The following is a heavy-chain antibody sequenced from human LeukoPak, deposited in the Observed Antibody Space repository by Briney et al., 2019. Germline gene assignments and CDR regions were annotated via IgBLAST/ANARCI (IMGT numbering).Heavy chain of an antibody. CDR2: IKQDESEK. CDR1: GVTFGNYW. V-gene: IGHV3-7*01. D-gene: IGHD6-19*01. CDR3: ARDSRSGWYAEYFDY. J-gene: IGHJ4*02. Sequence: GGSLRLSCVASGVTFGNYWMSWVRQAPGKGLEWVANIKQDESEKYYVDSVKGRFTISRDNAKNSLYLQMNSLRAEDTAVYYCARDSRSGWYAEYFDYWGQGTLVTVSS.